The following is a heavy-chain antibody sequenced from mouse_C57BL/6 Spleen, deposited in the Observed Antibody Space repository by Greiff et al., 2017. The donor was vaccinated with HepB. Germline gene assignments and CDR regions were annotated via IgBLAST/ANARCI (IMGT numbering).Heavy chain of an antibody. D-gene: IGHD2-2*01. CDR3: ARSGVTTGDYFDY. CDR2: IYPSDSET. V-gene: IGHV1-61*01. CDR1: GYTFTSYW. J-gene: IGHJ2*01. Sequence: QVQLQQPGAELVRPGSSVKLSCKASGYTFTSYWMDWVKQRPGQGLEWIGNIYPSDSETHYNQKFKDKATLTVDKSSSTAYMQLSSLTSEDSAVYYCARSGVTTGDYFDYWGQGTTLTVSS.